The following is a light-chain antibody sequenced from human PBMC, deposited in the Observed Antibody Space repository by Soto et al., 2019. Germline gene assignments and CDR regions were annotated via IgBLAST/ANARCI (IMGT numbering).Light chain of an antibody. V-gene: IGKV3-15*01. J-gene: IGKJ4*01. CDR1: QNIRGS. CDR2: DAS. CDR3: QQYNKWPLS. Sequence: EIVMTQSPDTLSVSPGERATLSCRASQNIRGSLAWYQQKPGQPPRLLIYDASTVATGIPDRFRASGSGTEFTLTISSLQSEDFAVYYCQQYNKWPLSFGGGTKVELK.